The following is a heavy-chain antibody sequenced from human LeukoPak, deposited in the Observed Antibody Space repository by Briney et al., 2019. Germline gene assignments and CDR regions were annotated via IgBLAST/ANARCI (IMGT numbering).Heavy chain of an antibody. J-gene: IGHJ4*02. V-gene: IGHV3-30-3*01. Sequence: PGGSLRLSCAASGFAFSSYAIHWVRQAPGKGLEWVSFISYDGRIKYYADSVKGRLTISRDNSENTLSLQMNSLRAEDTAIYYCARDLSEKYCIDYWGQGTLVTVSS. D-gene: IGHD2-8*02. CDR2: ISYDGRIK. CDR3: ARDLSEKYCIDY. CDR1: GFAFSSYA.